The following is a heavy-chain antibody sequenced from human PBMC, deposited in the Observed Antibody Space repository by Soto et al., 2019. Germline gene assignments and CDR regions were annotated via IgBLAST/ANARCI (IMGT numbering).Heavy chain of an antibody. J-gene: IGHJ4*02. CDR2: ISSSSSYI. D-gene: IGHD6-13*01. V-gene: IGHV3-21*01. CDR1: GFTFSSYS. Sequence: EVQLVESGGGLVKPGGSLRLSCAASGFTFSSYSMNWVRQAPGKGLEWVSSISSSSSYIYDADSVKGRFTISRDNAKNSLYLQMNSLRAEDTAVYYCARRYRAAAGTANFDYWGQGTLVTVSS. CDR3: ARRYRAAAGTANFDY.